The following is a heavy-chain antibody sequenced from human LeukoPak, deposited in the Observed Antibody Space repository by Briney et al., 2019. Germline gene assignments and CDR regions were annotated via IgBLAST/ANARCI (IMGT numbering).Heavy chain of an antibody. CDR1: GYTFTGYY. D-gene: IGHD2-2*01. Sequence: ASLKVSCKASGYTFTGYYINWVRQAPGQGLEWMGWINPNSGGTNYPRKFQGRVTMTSDTSISTAYMELNSLRSDDSAVYYCARKSAVRSTSEFDFWGQGTLVTVSS. CDR3: ARKSAVRSTSEFDF. J-gene: IGHJ4*02. V-gene: IGHV1-2*02. CDR2: INPNSGGT.